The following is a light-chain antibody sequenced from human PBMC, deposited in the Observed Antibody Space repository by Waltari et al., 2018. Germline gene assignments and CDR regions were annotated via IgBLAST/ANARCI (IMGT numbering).Light chain of an antibody. CDR2: DVS. CDR3: SSYTSSSIYVL. CDR1: SSDVGGYNY. J-gene: IGLJ2*01. V-gene: IGLV2-14*01. Sequence: QSALTQPASVSGSPGLSITIPCTATSSDVGGYNYVPRYQQHPGKAPKLVIYDVSHRTSGVCNHYSGSKSGNTASLTISGLQAEDEADYYCSSYTSSSIYVLFGGGTKLTVL.